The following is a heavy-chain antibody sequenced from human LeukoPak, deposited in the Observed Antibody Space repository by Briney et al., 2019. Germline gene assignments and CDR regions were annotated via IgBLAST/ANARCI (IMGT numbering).Heavy chain of an antibody. J-gene: IGHJ4*02. CDR3: AKDLAEMATIIDY. CDR2: ISGSGGST. V-gene: IGHV3-23*01. CDR1: GFTFSSYA. D-gene: IGHD5-24*01. Sequence: PSGGSLRLSCAASGFTFSSYAMSWVRQAPGKGLEWVSAISGSGGSTYYADSVKGRFTISRDNSKNTLYLQMNSLRAEDTAVYYCAKDLAEMATIIDYWGQGTLVTVSS.